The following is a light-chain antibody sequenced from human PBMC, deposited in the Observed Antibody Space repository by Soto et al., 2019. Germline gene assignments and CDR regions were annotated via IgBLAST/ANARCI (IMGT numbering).Light chain of an antibody. J-gene: IGLJ2*01. V-gene: IGLV2-14*01. CDR3: SSYTSSSTVV. CDR1: SSDVGGYKY. Sequence: QSVLTQPASVSGSPGQSITISCTGTSSDVGGYKYVSWYQQHPGKAPKLMIYDVSNRPSGVSNRFSGSKSGNTASLTISGLQAEDEADYYCSSYTSSSTVVFGGGTKVIVL. CDR2: DVS.